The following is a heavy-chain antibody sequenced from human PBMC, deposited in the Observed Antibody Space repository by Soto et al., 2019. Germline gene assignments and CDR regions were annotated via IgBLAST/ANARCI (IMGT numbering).Heavy chain of an antibody. Sequence: SETLSLTCTVSGGSISSYYWSWIRQPPGKGLEWIGYVYYSGSTNYNPSLKSRVTISVDTSKNQFSLKLSSVTAADTAVYYCARDGSGSFYNWFDPWGQGTLVTVSS. CDR2: VYYSGST. D-gene: IGHD3-10*01. J-gene: IGHJ5*02. CDR1: GGSISSYY. V-gene: IGHV4-59*01. CDR3: ARDGSGSFYNWFDP.